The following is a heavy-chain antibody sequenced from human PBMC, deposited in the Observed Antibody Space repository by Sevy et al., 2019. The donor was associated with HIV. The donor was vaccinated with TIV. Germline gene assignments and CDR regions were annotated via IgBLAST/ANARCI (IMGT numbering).Heavy chain of an antibody. Sequence: GGSLRLSCAASRFTFKTYWMSWVRQAPGKGLEWVGNIKEDGSAKYYADSVRGRFTISGDNAKNSLYLQMSSLGVEDTAVYYCARDSPGYGGYSYWGQGTLVTVSS. CDR3: ARDSPGYGGYSY. D-gene: IGHD1-26*01. J-gene: IGHJ4*01. CDR1: RFTFKTYW. V-gene: IGHV3-7*01. CDR2: IKEDGSAK.